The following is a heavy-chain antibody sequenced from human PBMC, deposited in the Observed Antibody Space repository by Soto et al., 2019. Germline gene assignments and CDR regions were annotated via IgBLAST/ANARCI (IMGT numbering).Heavy chain of an antibody. CDR3: ARGDGDYYDGNGYLGRH. CDR1: GFTFSSYA. V-gene: IGHV3-30-3*01. D-gene: IGHD3-22*01. Sequence: PGGSLRLSCAASGFTFSSYAMHWVRQAPGKGLEWVAVISYGGSNKYYADSVKGRFTISRDNSKNTLYLQMNSLRAEDTAVYYCARGDGDYYDGNGYLGRHWGQGTLVTVSS. CDR2: ISYGGSNK. J-gene: IGHJ4*02.